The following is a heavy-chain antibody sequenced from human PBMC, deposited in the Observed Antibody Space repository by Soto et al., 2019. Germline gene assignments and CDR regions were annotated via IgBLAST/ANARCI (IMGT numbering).Heavy chain of an antibody. CDR3: SGGILV. J-gene: IGHJ1*01. CDR2: ISYGGST. V-gene: IGHV4-31*03. CDR1: GGSINSGGYC. D-gene: IGHD3-16*01. Sequence: QVQLQESGPGLVKPSQTLSLTCTVSGGSINSGGYCWSWIRQHPGKDLDWIGSISYGGSTSDNPALKRRVTRSVDTSKNQFSLRPTSVGAADTAGYYCSGGILVWVQGDLITVSS.